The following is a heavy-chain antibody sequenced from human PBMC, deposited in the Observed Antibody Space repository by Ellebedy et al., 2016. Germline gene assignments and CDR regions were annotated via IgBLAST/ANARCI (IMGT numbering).Heavy chain of an antibody. Sequence: LRLSCTVSGGSISSGGYYWSWIRQHPGKGLEWIGYIYYSGSTYYNPSLKSRFTISVDTSKNQFSLKVSSVTAADTAVYHCARARSGYDQAHHFDYWGQGTLVTVSS. J-gene: IGHJ4*02. CDR1: GGSISSGGYY. CDR2: IYYSGST. D-gene: IGHD5-12*01. V-gene: IGHV4-31*03. CDR3: ARARSGYDQAHHFDY.